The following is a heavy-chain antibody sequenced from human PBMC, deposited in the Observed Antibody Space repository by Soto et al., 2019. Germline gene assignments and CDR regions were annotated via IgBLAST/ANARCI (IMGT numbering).Heavy chain of an antibody. CDR3: ARDLRFYNWFDP. Sequence: GGSLRLSCAASGFTFSSYGMHWVRQAPGKGLEWVAVIWYDGSNKYYADSVKGRFTISRDNSKNTLYLQMNSLRAEDTAVYYCARDLRFYNWFDPWGQGTLVTVSS. CDR2: IWYDGSNK. J-gene: IGHJ5*02. D-gene: IGHD3-3*01. V-gene: IGHV3-33*01. CDR1: GFTFSSYG.